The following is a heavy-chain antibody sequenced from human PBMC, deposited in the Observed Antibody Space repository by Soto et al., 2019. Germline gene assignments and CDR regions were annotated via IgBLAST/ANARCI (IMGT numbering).Heavy chain of an antibody. J-gene: IGHJ4*02. Sequence: QPGGSLRLSCAASGFTFSSYAMHWVRQAPGKGLEWVAVISYDGSNKYYADSVKGRFTISRDNSKNTLYLQMNSLRAEDTAVYYCARVTLYSNYAPDYWGQGTLVTVSS. CDR3: ARVTLYSNYAPDY. CDR2: ISYDGSNK. V-gene: IGHV3-30-3*01. CDR1: GFTFSSYA. D-gene: IGHD4-4*01.